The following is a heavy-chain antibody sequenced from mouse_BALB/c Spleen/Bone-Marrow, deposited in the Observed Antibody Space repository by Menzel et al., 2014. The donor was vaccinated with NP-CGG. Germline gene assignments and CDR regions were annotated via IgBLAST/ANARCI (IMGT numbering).Heavy chain of an antibody. V-gene: IGHV14-3*02. CDR3: ANYYYGSSLFAY. D-gene: IGHD1-1*01. Sequence: EVMLVESGAELVKPGASVKLSCTASGFNIKDTYMHWVKQRPEQGLEWIGRIDPANGNTKYDPKFQGKATITADTSSNTAYLQLSSLTSEDTAVYYCANYYYGSSLFAYWGRGTLVTVSA. J-gene: IGHJ3*01. CDR1: GFNIKDTY. CDR2: IDPANGNT.